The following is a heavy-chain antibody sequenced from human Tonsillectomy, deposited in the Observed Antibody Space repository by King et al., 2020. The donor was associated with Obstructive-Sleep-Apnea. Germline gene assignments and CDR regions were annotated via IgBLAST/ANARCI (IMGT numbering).Heavy chain of an antibody. CDR2: ISAYNGDT. CDR3: ARVNYYDWFDP. V-gene: IGHV1-18*04. Sequence: QVQLVESGAEVKKPGASVNVSCMASGYTFTSYGISWVRQAPGQGLEWMGWISAYNGDTNYAQKFQGGVTMTTDTSTSTAYMELRSLRSDDTAVYYCARVNYYDWFDPWGQGTLVTVSS. D-gene: IGHD3-22*01. J-gene: IGHJ5*02. CDR1: GYTFTSYG.